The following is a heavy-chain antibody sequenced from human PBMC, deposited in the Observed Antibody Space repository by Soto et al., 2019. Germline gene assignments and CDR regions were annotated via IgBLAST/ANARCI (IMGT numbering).Heavy chain of an antibody. CDR3: VHSSGYYSFDS. V-gene: IGHV1-18*01. CDR1: GYTFTSYG. CDR2: ISACNGNT. D-gene: IGHD3-22*01. Sequence: ASVKVSCKASGYTFTSYGISWVRQAPGQGLEWMGWISACNGNTKYAQKLQGRVTITRDTSASTAYMELSSLRSEDTAVYYCVHSSGYYSFDSWGQGTLVTVSS. J-gene: IGHJ4*02.